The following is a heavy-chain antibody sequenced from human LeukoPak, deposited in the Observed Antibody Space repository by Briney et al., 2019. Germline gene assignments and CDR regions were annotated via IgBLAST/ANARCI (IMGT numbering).Heavy chain of an antibody. CDR1: GGSISSHY. CDR3: ARDQTAMVPYYYYYMDV. J-gene: IGHJ6*03. Sequence: SETLSPTCTVSGGSISSHYWSWIRQPAGKGLEWIGRIYTSGSTNFNPSLKSRVTMSVDTSKNQFSLKLSSVTAADTAVYYCARDQTAMVPYYYYYMDVWGKGTTVTVSS. D-gene: IGHD5-18*01. CDR2: IYTSGST. V-gene: IGHV4-4*07.